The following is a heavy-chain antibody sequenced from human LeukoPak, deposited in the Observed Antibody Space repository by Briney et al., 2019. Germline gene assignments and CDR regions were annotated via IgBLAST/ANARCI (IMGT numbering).Heavy chain of an antibody. CDR1: GGSISSYY. Sequence: SETLSLTCTVSGGSISSYYWSWIRQPPGKGLEWIGYIYYGGSTNYNPSLKSRVTISVDTSKNQFSLKLSSVTAADTAVYYCARSEWELLLFDYWGQGTLVTVSS. D-gene: IGHD1-26*01. CDR2: IYYGGST. CDR3: ARSEWELLLFDY. V-gene: IGHV4-59*01. J-gene: IGHJ4*02.